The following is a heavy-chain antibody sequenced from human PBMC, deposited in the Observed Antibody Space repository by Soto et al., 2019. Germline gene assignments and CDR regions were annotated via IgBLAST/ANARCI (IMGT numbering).Heavy chain of an antibody. CDR3: AKDRRGYYYGTAHPFDY. J-gene: IGHJ4*02. V-gene: IGHV3-30*18. CDR2: ISYDGSNK. D-gene: IGHD3-22*01. CDR1: GFTFSSYG. Sequence: QVQLVESGGGVVQPGRSLRLSCAASGFTFSSYGMHWVRQAPGKGLEWVAVISYDGSNKYYADSVKGRFTISRDNSKNTLYLQMNSLRAEDTAAYYCAKDRRGYYYGTAHPFDYWGQGTLVTVSS.